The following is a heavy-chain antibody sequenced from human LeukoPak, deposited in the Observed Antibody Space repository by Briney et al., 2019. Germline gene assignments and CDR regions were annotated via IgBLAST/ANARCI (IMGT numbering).Heavy chain of an antibody. CDR2: INNVASHI. CDR1: GFTVSSSA. CDR3: ARAVAGPYYFDY. J-gene: IGHJ4*02. Sequence: GGSLRLSCAASGFTVSSSAMNWVRQAPGKGLEWVSSINNVASHIYYAHSVKGRFTISRDNAKNSLYLQMNSLSDEDTAVYYCARAVAGPYYFDYWGQGTLVTVSS. D-gene: IGHD6-19*01. V-gene: IGHV3-21*01.